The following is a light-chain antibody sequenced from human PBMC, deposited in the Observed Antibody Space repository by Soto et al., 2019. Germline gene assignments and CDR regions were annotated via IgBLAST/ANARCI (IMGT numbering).Light chain of an antibody. V-gene: IGKV1-5*03. J-gene: IGKJ1*01. Sequence: DMNMNRSPSTRSRSVRDIVTITFRASQTISSWLAWYQQKPGKAPKLLIYKASTLKSGVPSRFSGSGSGTEFTLTISSLQPDDFATYYCQHYHSYSEAFGQGTKVDI. CDR1: QTISSW. CDR3: QHYHSYSEA. CDR2: KAS.